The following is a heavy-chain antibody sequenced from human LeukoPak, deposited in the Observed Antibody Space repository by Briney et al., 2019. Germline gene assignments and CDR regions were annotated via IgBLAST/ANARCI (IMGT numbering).Heavy chain of an antibody. D-gene: IGHD6-19*01. CDR3: ARGIAVAGVSLYYYYYMDV. J-gene: IGHJ6*03. V-gene: IGHV4-59*01. Sequence: LETLSLTCTVSGGSISSYYWSWIRQPPGKGLEWIGYIYYSGSTNYNPSLKSRVTISVDTSKNQFSLKLSSVTAADTAVYYCARGIAVAGVSLYYYYYMDVWGKGTTVTVSS. CDR2: IYYSGST. CDR1: GGSISSYY.